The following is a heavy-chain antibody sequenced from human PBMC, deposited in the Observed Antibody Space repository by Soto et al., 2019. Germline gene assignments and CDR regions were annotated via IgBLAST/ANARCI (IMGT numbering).Heavy chain of an antibody. V-gene: IGHV1-69*13. CDR2: IIPIFGTA. CDR3: ARASKLYASFDY. D-gene: IGHD2-21*01. J-gene: IGHJ4*02. CDR1: GGTFSSYA. Sequence: ASVKVSCKASGGTFSSYAISWVRQAPGQGLEWMGGIIPIFGTANYAQKFQGRVTITADESTSTAYMELSSLRSEDTAVYYCARASKLYASFDYWGQGTLVTVSS.